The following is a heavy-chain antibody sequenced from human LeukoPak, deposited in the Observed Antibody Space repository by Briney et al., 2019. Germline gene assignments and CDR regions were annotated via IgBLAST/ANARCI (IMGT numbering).Heavy chain of an antibody. D-gene: IGHD3-22*01. CDR1: GFTFSSYS. CDR3: ARLTYYYDSSGFTPPDY. J-gene: IGHJ4*02. Sequence: PGGSLRLSCAASGFTFSSYSMNWVRQAPGKGLEWVSYISSSSSTIYYADSVKGRFTISRDNAKNSLYLQMNSLRAEDTAVYYCARLTYYYDSSGFTPPDYWGQGTLVTVSS. V-gene: IGHV3-48*01. CDR2: ISSSSSTI.